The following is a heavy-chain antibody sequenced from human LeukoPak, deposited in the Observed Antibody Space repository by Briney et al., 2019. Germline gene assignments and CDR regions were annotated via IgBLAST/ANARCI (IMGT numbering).Heavy chain of an antibody. CDR2: IYHSGST. CDR3: ARGNNWNDWFDT. D-gene: IGHD1-1*01. J-gene: IGHJ5*02. V-gene: IGHV4-38-2*02. CDR1: GYSISSGYY. Sequence: PSGTLSLTCTVSGYSISSGYYWGWIRQPPGKGLEWIGSIYHSGSTYYNLSLKSRVTISVDTSKNQFSLKLSSVTAADPAVYYCARGNNWNDWFDTCGQGTLFTVSS.